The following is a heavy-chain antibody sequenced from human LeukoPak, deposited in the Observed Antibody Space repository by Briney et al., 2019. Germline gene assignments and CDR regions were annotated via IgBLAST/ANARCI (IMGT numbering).Heavy chain of an antibody. CDR3: ARIAVAGIFCWFDP. CDR1: GGSFSGYY. D-gene: IGHD6-19*01. V-gene: IGHV4-34*01. Sequence: SETLSLTCAVYGGSFSGYYWSWIRQPPGKGLEWIGEINHSGSTNYNPSLKSRVTISVDTSKNQFSLKLSSVTAADTAVYYCARIAVAGIFCWFDPWGQGTLVTVSS. CDR2: INHSGST. J-gene: IGHJ5*02.